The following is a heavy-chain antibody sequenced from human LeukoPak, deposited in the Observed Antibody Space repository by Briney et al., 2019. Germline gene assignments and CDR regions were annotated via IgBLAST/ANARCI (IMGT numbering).Heavy chain of an antibody. J-gene: IGHJ4*02. CDR1: GYTFTSYY. V-gene: IGHV1-46*01. D-gene: IGHD2-15*01. CDR3: ARERYCSGGSCQVPLDY. CDR2: NNPSGGST. Sequence: ASVKVSCKASGYTFTSYYMRWVRQAPGQGLERMGINNPSGGSTSYAQKFQGRVTMTRDTSTSTVYMELSSLRSEDTAVYYCARERYCSGGSCQVPLDYWGQGTLVTVSS.